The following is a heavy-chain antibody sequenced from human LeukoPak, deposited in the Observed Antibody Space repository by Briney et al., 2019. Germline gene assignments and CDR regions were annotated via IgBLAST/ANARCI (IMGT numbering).Heavy chain of an antibody. CDR3: AKDGAPEVGSGWYYFDY. J-gene: IGHJ4*02. CDR1: GGTFSNYA. V-gene: IGHV1-69*04. D-gene: IGHD6-19*01. CDR2: IIPILAKA. Sequence: GSSVKVSCKASGGTFSNYAISWVRQAPGQGLEWMGRIIPILAKANYAQKFQGRVIVTADKSTNTAYMELNSLRSEDTAVYYCAKDGAPEVGSGWYYFDYWGQGTLVTVSP.